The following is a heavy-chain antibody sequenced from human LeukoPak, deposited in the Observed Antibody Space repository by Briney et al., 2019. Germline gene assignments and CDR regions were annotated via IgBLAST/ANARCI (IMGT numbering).Heavy chain of an antibody. CDR2: ISGSGGRT. J-gene: IGHJ5*02. Sequence: GGSLRLSCAASGFTFSSYAMSWVRQAPGKGLEWVSAISGSGGRTYYADSVKGRFTIYRDNSKNTLYLQMNSVSAADTAVYYCAKQAINDDFWSDAPWGQGTLVTVSS. CDR3: AKQAINDDFWSDAP. CDR1: GFTFSSYA. D-gene: IGHD3-3*01. V-gene: IGHV3-23*01.